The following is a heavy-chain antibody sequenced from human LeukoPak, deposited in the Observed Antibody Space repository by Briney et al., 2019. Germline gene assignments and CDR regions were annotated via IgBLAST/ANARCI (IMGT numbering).Heavy chain of an antibody. CDR2: IRFDTTNK. D-gene: IGHD5-12*01. CDR3: AKDESAYGYPYNFDY. V-gene: IGHV3-30*02. CDR1: GFTFSNYG. Sequence: GGSLRLSCAASGFTFSNYGMHWVRQAPGKGLEWVAFIRFDTTNKYYADSVKGRFTISRDNSKNTLYLQMNNLRAEDTAVYYCAKDESAYGYPYNFDYWGQGTLVTVSS. J-gene: IGHJ4*02.